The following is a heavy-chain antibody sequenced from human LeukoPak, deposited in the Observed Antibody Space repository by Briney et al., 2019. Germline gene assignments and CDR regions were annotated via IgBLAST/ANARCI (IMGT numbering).Heavy chain of an antibody. CDR3: AKTYYDFWSGYYPGDP. V-gene: IGHV3-48*04. CDR2: ISSSSSTI. CDR1: GFTFSSYS. Sequence: GGSLRLSCAASGFTFSSYSMNWVRQAPGKGLEWVSYISSSSSTIYYADSVKGRFTISRDNAKNSLYLQMNSLRAEDTAVYYCAKTYYDFWSGYYPGDPWGQGTLVTVSS. J-gene: IGHJ5*02. D-gene: IGHD3-3*01.